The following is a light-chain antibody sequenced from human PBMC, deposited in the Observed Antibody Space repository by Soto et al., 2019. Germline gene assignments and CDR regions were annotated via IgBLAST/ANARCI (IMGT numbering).Light chain of an antibody. V-gene: IGKV3-15*01. CDR3: QQYNNWPRT. J-gene: IGKJ1*01. CDR2: GAS. Sequence: EIVMTQSQATLSVSPGEQATLSCRASQSFRSNLAWYQQKPGQAPRLLIYGASTRATGIPARFSGSGSGTEFTLTISSLQSEDFAVYYCQQYNNWPRTFGQGTKVEIK. CDR1: QSFRSN.